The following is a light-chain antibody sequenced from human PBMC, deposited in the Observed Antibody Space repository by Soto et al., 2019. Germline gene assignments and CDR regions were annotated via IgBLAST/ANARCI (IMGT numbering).Light chain of an antibody. CDR3: LQHNSYPLT. J-gene: IGKJ4*01. CDR1: QGIRKD. Sequence: DIQMTQSPSSLSASVGDRVTITCRASQGIRKDLCWYQQRPGKAPKRLIFGASSLQSGVPSRFSGSASGTEFTLTISSLQAEDFATYFCLQHNSYPLTFGGGTKV. CDR2: GAS. V-gene: IGKV1-17*01.